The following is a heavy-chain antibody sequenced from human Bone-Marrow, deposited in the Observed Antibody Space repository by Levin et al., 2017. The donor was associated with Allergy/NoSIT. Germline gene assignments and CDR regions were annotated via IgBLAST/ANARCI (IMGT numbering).Heavy chain of an antibody. J-gene: IGHJ6*02. CDR2: ISYSGTKK. CDR1: GFPFRTYA. Sequence: LSLPCAASGFPFRTYAMHWVRPAPGKGLEWVAVISYSGTKKYYEDSVKGRFTISRDTSKNTLSLQMNSLRAEDTALYYCARDLNDYGDNIGFYNFYGMDVWGQGTTVTVSS. D-gene: IGHD4-17*01. V-gene: IGHV3-30*04. CDR3: ARDLNDYGDNIGFYNFYGMDV.